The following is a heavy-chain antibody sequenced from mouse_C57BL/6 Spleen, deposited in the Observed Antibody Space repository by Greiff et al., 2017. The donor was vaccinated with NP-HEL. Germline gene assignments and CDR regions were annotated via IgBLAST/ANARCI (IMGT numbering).Heavy chain of an antibody. CDR2: ISSGGSYT. Sequence: EVKLVESGGDLVKPGGSLKLSCAASGFTFSSYGMSWVRQTPDKRLEWVATISSGGSYTYYPDSVKGRFTISRDNAKNTLYLQMSSLKSEDTAMYYCARHHVGLRQDWFAYWGQGTLVTVSA. V-gene: IGHV5-6*01. D-gene: IGHD2-4*01. CDR1: GFTFSSYG. J-gene: IGHJ3*01. CDR3: ARHHVGLRQDWFAY.